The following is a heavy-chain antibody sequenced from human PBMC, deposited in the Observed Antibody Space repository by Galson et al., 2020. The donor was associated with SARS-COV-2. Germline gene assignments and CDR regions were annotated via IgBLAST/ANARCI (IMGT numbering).Heavy chain of an antibody. CDR3: AKLAEGRRSSEDY. D-gene: IGHD1-26*01. J-gene: IGHJ4*02. V-gene: IGHV4-59*08. CDR1: IGSMTSHY. CDR2: ISYSGNT. Sequence: ETSETLSLTCAVSIGSMTSHYWSWIRQAPGKGLEWIGYISYSGNTTYNPSLKSRVTISIDTSKNQFSLKLTSVTATDTALYYCAKLAEGRRSSEDYWGQGTLVTVSS.